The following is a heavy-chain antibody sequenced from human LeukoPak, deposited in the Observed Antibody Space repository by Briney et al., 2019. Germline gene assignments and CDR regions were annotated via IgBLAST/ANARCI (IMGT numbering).Heavy chain of an antibody. J-gene: IGHJ4*02. CDR3: ARQLGYCSDGSCYFDY. V-gene: IGHV3-23*01. CDR1: GFTFTTYA. CDR2: IGSGGGAT. D-gene: IGHD2-15*01. Sequence: GRSLRLSCAASGFTFTTYALSWVRQAPGKGLEWVSAIGSGGGATFYQDSVKGRFTISRDSSENTLYLQMNTLRADDTAVYYCARQLGYCSDGSCYFDYWGQGTLVTVYS.